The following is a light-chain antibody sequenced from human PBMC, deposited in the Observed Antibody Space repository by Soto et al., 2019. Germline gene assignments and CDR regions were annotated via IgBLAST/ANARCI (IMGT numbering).Light chain of an antibody. V-gene: IGKV1D-16*01. CDR2: GAS. CDR3: QQYSTYPLT. J-gene: IGKJ4*01. CDR1: QGIGSW. Sequence: DIQMTQSPSSLSASVGDRVTITCRASQGIGSWLVWYQQKPEQAPKSLISGASNLQSGVPSRFSARGSGTDFTLTISSLHTEDFPPYYCQQYSTYPLTFGGGTKVEI.